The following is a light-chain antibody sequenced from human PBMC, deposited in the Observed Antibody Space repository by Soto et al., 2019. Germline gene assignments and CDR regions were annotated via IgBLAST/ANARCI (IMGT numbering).Light chain of an antibody. V-gene: IGKV3-20*01. CDR3: QQYGSSGT. CDR2: GAS. Sequence: ESVLTQSPGSLSLSPGERATRSCGASQSVSNNYLAWYQQKPGHAPSLLIYGASNRATGIPDRFSGSGSGTDFTLTISRLEPEDFAVYYCQQYGSSGTFGQGTKVDIK. CDR1: QSVSNNY. J-gene: IGKJ1*01.